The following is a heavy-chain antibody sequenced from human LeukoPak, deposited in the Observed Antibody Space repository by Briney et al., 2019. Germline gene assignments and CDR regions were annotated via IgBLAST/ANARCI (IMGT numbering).Heavy chain of an antibody. CDR2: IYYSGST. CDR3: ARGHSSSWYRAPNWFDP. Sequence: PSETLSLTCTVSGGSISSGDYYWSWIRQPPGKGLEWIGYIYYSGSTYYNPSLKSRVTISVDTPKNQFSLKLSSVTAADTAVYYCARGHSSSWYRAPNWFDPWGQGTLVTVSS. CDR1: GGSISSGDYY. J-gene: IGHJ5*02. V-gene: IGHV4-30-4*01. D-gene: IGHD6-13*01.